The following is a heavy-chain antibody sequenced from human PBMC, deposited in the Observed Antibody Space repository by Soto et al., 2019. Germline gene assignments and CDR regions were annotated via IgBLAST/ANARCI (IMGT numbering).Heavy chain of an antibody. CDR2: IYYSGST. V-gene: IGHV4-59*01. J-gene: IGHJ4*02. Sequence: SETLSLTCTVSGGSISSYYWSWIRQPPGKGLEWIGYIYYSGSTNYNPSLKSRVTISVDTSKNQFSLKLSSVTAADAAVYYCASMDYSNRLDYWGQGTLVTVSS. CDR1: GGSISSYY. CDR3: ASMDYSNRLDY. D-gene: IGHD4-4*01.